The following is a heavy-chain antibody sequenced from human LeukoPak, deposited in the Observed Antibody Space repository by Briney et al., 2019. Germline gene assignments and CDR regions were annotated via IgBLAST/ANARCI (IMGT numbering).Heavy chain of an antibody. V-gene: IGHV1-18*01. CDR3: ARAVLWFGTITPSDV. D-gene: IGHD3-10*01. CDR1: GYTSTSYG. J-gene: IGHJ6*02. Sequence: ASVKVSCKASGYTSTSYGISWVRQAPGQGLEWMGWISAYNGNTNYAQKLQGRVTMTTDTSTSTAYMELRSLRSDDTAVYYCARAVLWFGTITPSDVWGQGTTVTVSS. CDR2: ISAYNGNT.